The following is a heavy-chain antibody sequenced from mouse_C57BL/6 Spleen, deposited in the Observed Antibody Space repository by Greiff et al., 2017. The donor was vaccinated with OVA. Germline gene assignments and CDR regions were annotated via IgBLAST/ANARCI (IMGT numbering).Heavy chain of an antibody. D-gene: IGHD2-3*01. J-gene: IGHJ4*01. CDR3: ARREDDGGYAMDY. CDR1: GYTFTTYY. V-gene: IGHV1-47*01. CDR2: IHPYSGGT. Sequence: QVQLQQSGAGLVQPGASVKLSCKASGYTFTTYYMEWMRQNPEKSLEWIGYIHPYSGGTKYNDTLKGRSTLSVDKSSSTVYLEISRLTSEDTAMYYCARREDDGGYAMDYWGQGTSVTVSS.